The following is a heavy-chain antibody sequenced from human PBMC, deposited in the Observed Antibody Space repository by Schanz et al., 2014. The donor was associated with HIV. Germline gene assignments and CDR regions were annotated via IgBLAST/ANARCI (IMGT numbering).Heavy chain of an antibody. CDR2: IIPIFGTA. J-gene: IGHJ3*02. Sequence: QVQLVQSGAEVKKPGSSVKVSCKASGGTFSIYAISWVRQAPGQGLEWMGGIIPIFGTANYAQRFQGRVTITADKSTSTAYMELSSLRSEDTAVYYCAREKFSTLTGYPQNAFDIWGQGTMVTVSS. D-gene: IGHD3-9*01. CDR3: AREKFSTLTGYPQNAFDI. V-gene: IGHV1-69*06. CDR1: GGTFSIYA.